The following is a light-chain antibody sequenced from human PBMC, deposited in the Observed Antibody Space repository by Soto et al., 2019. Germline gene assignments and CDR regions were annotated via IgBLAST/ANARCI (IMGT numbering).Light chain of an antibody. V-gene: IGKV1-27*01. CDR2: AAS. CDR3: QKYNSTPWT. CDR1: QGISNY. J-gene: IGKJ1*01. Sequence: DIQMTQSPSSLSASVRDRVTITCRASQGISNYLAWYQQKPGKLPKLLIYAASTLQSSVPSPFSGSGSGTDFTVTISTLQPEAVATYYCQKYNSTPWTFGQATQVVIE.